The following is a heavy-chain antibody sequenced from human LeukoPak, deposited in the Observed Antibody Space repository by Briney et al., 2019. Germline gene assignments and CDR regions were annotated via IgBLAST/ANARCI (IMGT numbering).Heavy chain of an antibody. J-gene: IGHJ3*02. V-gene: IGHV6-1*01. CDR2: TYYRSKWFN. Sequence: SQTLSLTCAISGDSVSSNSAAWNWIRQSPSRGLEWLGRTYYRSKWFNGYAVSVKSRITVNPGTSKNQFSLQLSSVTPEDTAVYFCARGFGYGFDIWGQGTMVTVSS. CDR3: ARGFGYGFDI. CDR1: GDSVSSNSAA. D-gene: IGHD3-10*01.